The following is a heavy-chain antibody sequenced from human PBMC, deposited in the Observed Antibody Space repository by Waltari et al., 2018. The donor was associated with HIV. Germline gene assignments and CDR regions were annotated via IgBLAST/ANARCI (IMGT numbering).Heavy chain of an antibody. D-gene: IGHD2-2*01. CDR2: IGAAADT. V-gene: IGHV3-13*01. Sequence: EVQLAESGGGFVQPGGSLRLSCAASGFAFSSFDMHWVRQIRGETLQWVAAIGAAADTYYRGSVKGRFTISRENAKSSLFLQMNNLRVEDTAVYYCTRVASRYYFDSWGQGILVTVSS. CDR1: GFAFSSFD. J-gene: IGHJ4*02. CDR3: TRVASRYYFDS.